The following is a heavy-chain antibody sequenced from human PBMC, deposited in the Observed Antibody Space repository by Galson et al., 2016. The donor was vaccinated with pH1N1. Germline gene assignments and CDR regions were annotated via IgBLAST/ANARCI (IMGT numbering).Heavy chain of an antibody. CDR2: IVPILGTI. CDR1: GGTFSSNT. J-gene: IGHJ5*02. CDR3: AIMQRYYFDSSGYYFP. V-gene: IGHV1-69*13. D-gene: IGHD3-22*01. Sequence: QSGAEVKKPGSSVKVSCKASGGTFSSNTVSWVRQAPGHGLEWVGRIVPILGTINYPQKFQGRVTITADESTSTAFLELSSLRSEDTAIYYCAIMQRYYFDSSGYYFPWGQGTLVIVSS.